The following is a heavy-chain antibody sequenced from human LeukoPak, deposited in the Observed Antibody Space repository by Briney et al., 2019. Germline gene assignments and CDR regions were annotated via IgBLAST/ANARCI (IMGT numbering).Heavy chain of an antibody. D-gene: IGHD3-22*01. V-gene: IGHV4-4*07. CDR2: IYTSGST. J-gene: IGHJ4*02. CDR3: ARESQYYYDSSGYYYPFDY. CDR1: GGSISSYY. Sequence: SETLSLTCTVSGGSISSYYWSWIRQPAGKGLEWIGRIYTSGSTNYNPSRKSRVTMSVDTSKNQFSLKLSSVTAADTAVYYCARESQYYYDSSGYYYPFDYWGQGTLVTVSS.